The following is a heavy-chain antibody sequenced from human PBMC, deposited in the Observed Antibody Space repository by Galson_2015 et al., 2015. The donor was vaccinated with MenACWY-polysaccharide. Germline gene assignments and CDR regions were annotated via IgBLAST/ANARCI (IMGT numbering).Heavy chain of an antibody. V-gene: IGHV1-2*02. CDR1: GYTSTGYY. J-gene: IGHJ4*02. CDR3: ARGSNTGYSSSWYTPFDY. D-gene: IGHD6-13*01. Sequence: SVKVSCKASGYTSTGYYMHWVRQAPGQGLEWMGWINPNSGGTNYAQKFQGRVTMTRDTSISTAYMELSRLRSDDTAVYYCARGSNTGYSSSWYTPFDYWGQGTLVTVSS. CDR2: INPNSGGT.